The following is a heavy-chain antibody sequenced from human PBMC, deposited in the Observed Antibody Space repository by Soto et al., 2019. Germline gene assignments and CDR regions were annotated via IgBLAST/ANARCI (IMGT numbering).Heavy chain of an antibody. J-gene: IGHJ4*02. Sequence: EVQLVESGGGLVQPGRSLRLSCAASGFTFDDYAMHWVRQAPGKGLEWVSGISWNSGSIGYADSVKGRFTISRDNAKNSLYLQMNSLRAEDTALYYCAKGGLNCSGGSCYLGYYFDYWGQGILVTVSS. D-gene: IGHD2-15*01. CDR2: ISWNSGSI. CDR1: GFTFDDYA. V-gene: IGHV3-9*01. CDR3: AKGGLNCSGGSCYLGYYFDY.